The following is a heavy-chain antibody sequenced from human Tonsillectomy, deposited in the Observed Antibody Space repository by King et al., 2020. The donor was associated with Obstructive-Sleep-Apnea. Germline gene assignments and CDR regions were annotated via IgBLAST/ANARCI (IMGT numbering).Heavy chain of an antibody. Sequence: VQLVESGGVVVQPGGSLRLSCAASGFTFDDYAMHWVRQAPGKGLEWVSLISWDGGSTYYADSVKGRFTISRDNSKNSLYLQMNSLRAEGTALYYCAKEGYYDILTGYYKAAYGMDVWGQGTTVTVSS. D-gene: IGHD3-9*01. J-gene: IGHJ6*02. CDR3: AKEGYYDILTGYYKAAYGMDV. V-gene: IGHV3-43D*03. CDR2: ISWDGGST. CDR1: GFTFDDYA.